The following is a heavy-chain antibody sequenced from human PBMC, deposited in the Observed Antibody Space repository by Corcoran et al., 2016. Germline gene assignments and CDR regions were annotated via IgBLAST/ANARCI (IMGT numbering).Heavy chain of an antibody. Sequence: DVQLVESGGGLVKPGGSLRLSCAASGFTFSNSWMSWVRQAPGKGLEWVGRIKSKTDGGTTDYAAPVKCRFTNSRDDSKNTLYLQMKSLKTADTAVNYCTTDPLRQWLVQSQHWGQGTLVTVSS. D-gene: IGHD6-19*01. V-gene: IGHV3-15*01. J-gene: IGHJ1*01. CDR3: TTDPLRQWLVQSQH. CDR2: IKSKTDGGTT. CDR1: GFTFSNSW.